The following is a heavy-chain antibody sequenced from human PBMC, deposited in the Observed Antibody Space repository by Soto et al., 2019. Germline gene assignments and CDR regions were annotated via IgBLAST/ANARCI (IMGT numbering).Heavy chain of an antibody. J-gene: IGHJ4*02. CDR1: GFTFSNYA. Sequence: GGSLRLSCAASGFTFSNYAMNWVRQAPGKGPEWVSAISGSGGGTFLADSEQGRFTVSRDNSKNTSYLHMDRLRAEDAAVHYCAKGSTDYRISCDYWGQGTLVT. CDR2: ISGSGGGT. D-gene: IGHD2-8*02. V-gene: IGHV3-23*01. CDR3: AKGSTDYRISCDY.